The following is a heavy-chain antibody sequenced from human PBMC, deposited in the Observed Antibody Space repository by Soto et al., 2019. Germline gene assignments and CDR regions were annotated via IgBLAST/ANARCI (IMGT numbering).Heavy chain of an antibody. J-gene: IGHJ4*02. CDR3: AKRGGVVGGSEHPFFEY. Sequence: QVQLVESGGGVVQPGKSLRLSCAASGFIFSNYGMHWVRQAPGKGLEWVALISFDGENRNDADSVKGRFTIYRDNPKNTLYLEMNSLRPEDTAFYYCAKRGGVVGGSEHPFFEYWGQGTLVTVSS. D-gene: IGHD2-15*01. CDR2: ISFDGENR. CDR1: GFIFSNYG. V-gene: IGHV3-30*18.